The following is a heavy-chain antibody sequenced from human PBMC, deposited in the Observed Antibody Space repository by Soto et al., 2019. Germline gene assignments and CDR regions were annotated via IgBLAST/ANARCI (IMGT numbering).Heavy chain of an antibody. CDR2: ISATGSTT. V-gene: IGHV3-23*01. CDR1: GFTFSRYA. J-gene: IGHJ4*02. D-gene: IGHD6-19*01. CDR3: ALKEAGKCPFDH. Sequence: EVQLLESWGGLAQPGGTLRLSCAATGFTFSRYAMSWVRQAPGTGLEWVAGISATGSTTPYADSVKGRFTISRDNSKNTVYLQMNSLRAEDTAIYYCALKEAGKCPFDHWGQGTLVTVSS.